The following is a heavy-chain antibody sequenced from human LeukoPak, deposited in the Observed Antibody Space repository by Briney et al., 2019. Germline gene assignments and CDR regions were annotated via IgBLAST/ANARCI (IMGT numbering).Heavy chain of an antibody. CDR2: INPDNGNT. D-gene: IGHD3-10*01. Sequence: ASVKVSCKDSGYSFTNHDIHWVRQAPGQRLEWMGCINPDNGNTKYSQEFQGRVTITRDTSATTAYMELSSLRSDDTAVYYCARPGPYYYGSGSYYMGSGYFDYWGQGTLVTVSS. CDR3: ARPGPYYYGSGSYYMGSGYFDY. J-gene: IGHJ4*02. V-gene: IGHV1-3*01. CDR1: GYSFTNHD.